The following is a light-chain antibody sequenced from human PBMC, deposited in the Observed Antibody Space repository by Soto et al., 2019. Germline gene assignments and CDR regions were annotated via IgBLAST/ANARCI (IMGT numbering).Light chain of an antibody. CDR1: QSVNSDY. Sequence: EIVLTQSPGTLSLFPGERATLSCRATQSVNSDYLAWYQQKPGQAPRLLIYIASRRATGIPDRFIGSGSGTDFTLTISRLEPEDFAVYYCQQYGTSPCTFGQGSKVEIK. CDR3: QQYGTSPCT. V-gene: IGKV3-20*01. J-gene: IGKJ1*01. CDR2: IAS.